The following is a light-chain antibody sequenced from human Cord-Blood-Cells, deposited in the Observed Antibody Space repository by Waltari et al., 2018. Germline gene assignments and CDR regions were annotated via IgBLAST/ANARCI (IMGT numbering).Light chain of an antibody. J-gene: IGKJ1*01. CDR2: GAS. Sequence: EIVLTQSPGTLSLSPGERATLSCRASQGVSSSYLAWYQQKPGQAPRLLIYGASSRATGIPDRLSGSGSGTDFTLTISRLEPEDLAVYYCQQYVSSLWTFGQGTKVEIK. CDR3: QQYVSSLWT. V-gene: IGKV3-20*01. CDR1: QGVSSSY.